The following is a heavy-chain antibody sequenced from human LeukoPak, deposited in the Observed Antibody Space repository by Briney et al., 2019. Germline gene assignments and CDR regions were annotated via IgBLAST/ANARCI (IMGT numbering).Heavy chain of an antibody. V-gene: IGHV4-59*08. D-gene: IGHD3-10*01. J-gene: IGHJ6*01. CDR3: ARHMVVRGVGYYYGMDV. CDR2: IYYSGST. Sequence: SGTLSLTCTVSGGSLSGYYWSWVRQPPGKGLGWSGDIYYSGSTNYNPSLRSRVTISVDTSKTQSSLRRSSVPAADTAVYYCARHMVVRGVGYYYGMDVWGQGTPVTVSS. CDR1: GGSLSGYY.